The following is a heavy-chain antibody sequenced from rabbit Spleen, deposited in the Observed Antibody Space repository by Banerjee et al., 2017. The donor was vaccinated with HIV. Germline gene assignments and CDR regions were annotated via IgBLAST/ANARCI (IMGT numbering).Heavy chain of an antibody. V-gene: IGHV1S47*01. CDR3: VRDTGSSFSSYGMDL. CDR2: IYGGDGST. Sequence: QEQLVESGGGLVQPEGSLTLTCKAAGFDFTSSFYMCWVRQAPGKGPEWIACIYGGDGSTYYASWVNGRFTISRSTSLNTVTLQMTSLTAADTATYFCVRDTGSSFSSYGMDLWGQGTLVTVS. D-gene: IGHD8-1*01. CDR1: GFDFTSSF. J-gene: IGHJ6*01.